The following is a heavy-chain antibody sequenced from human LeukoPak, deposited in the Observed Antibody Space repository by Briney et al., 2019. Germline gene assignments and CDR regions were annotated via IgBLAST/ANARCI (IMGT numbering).Heavy chain of an antibody. J-gene: IGHJ3*02. D-gene: IGHD1-14*01. CDR1: GRSIRSYY. Sequence: SSETLSLTCTVSGRSIRSYYWSWTRQPPGKGLEWIGYIYYSGSTNYNPSLKSRVTISVDTSKNQFSLKLSSVTAADTAVYYCAREFGTGGAFDIWGQGTMVTVSS. CDR3: AREFGTGGAFDI. V-gene: IGHV4-59*01. CDR2: IYYSGST.